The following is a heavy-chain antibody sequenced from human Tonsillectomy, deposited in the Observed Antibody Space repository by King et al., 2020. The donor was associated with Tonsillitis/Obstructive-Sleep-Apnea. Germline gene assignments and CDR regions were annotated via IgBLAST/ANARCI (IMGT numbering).Heavy chain of an antibody. CDR1: GYSCTSYW. CDR3: ARQYTTSQQSDY. Sequence: QLVQSGAEVKNPGESLKISCEGSGYSCTSYWIGWVRQMPGKGLEWMGIIYPGDSDTRYSPSFQCQVNISADKSIRTAYLQLSSLKASDTAIYYCARQYTTSQQSDYWGQGTLVTVSS. J-gene: IGHJ4*02. V-gene: IGHV5-51*01. CDR2: IYPGDSDT. D-gene: IGHD6-6*01.